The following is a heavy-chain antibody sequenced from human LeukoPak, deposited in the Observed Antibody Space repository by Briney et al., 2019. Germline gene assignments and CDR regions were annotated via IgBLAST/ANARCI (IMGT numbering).Heavy chain of an antibody. J-gene: IGHJ4*02. CDR1: GGSISSYY. D-gene: IGHD3-3*01. V-gene: IGHV4-59*01. CDR3: ARTLYYDFWSGSYYFDY. CDR2: IYYSGST. Sequence: SETLSLTCTVSGGSISSYYWSWIRQPPGKGLEWIGYIYYSGSTNYNPSLKSRVTISVDTSKNQFSLKLSSVTAADTAVYYCARTLYYDFWSGSYYFDYWGQGTLATVSS.